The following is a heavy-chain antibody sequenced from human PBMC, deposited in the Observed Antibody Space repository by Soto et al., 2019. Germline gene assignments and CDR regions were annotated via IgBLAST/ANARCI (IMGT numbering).Heavy chain of an antibody. CDR1: GFTFSSYG. D-gene: IGHD6-13*01. CDR2: IWYDGSNK. J-gene: IGHJ1*01. CDR3: ARGLGQLVGPQYFQH. V-gene: IGHV3-33*01. Sequence: QVQLVESGGGVVQPGRSLRLSCAASGFTFSSYGMHWVRQAPGKGLEWVAVIWYDGSNKYYADSVKGRFTISRDNSKNTLYLQMNSLRAEDTAVYYCARGLGQLVGPQYFQHWGQGTLVTVSS.